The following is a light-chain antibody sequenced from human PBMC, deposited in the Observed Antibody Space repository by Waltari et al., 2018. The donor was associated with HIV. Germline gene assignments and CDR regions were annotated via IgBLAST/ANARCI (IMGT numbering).Light chain of an antibody. CDR3: MQSKTVLGT. V-gene: IGKV2D-29*01. CDR1: HSLLHSDGKTY. CDR2: EVS. Sequence: LAQAPLSLSVTPGQSASIACKSSHSLLHSDGKTYLYWYVHKAGQPPQLLIYEVSKRFSGVPPRFSGSGSGTDFTLKISGVEPGDVGVYYCMQSKTVLGTFGQGTKL. J-gene: IGKJ2*01.